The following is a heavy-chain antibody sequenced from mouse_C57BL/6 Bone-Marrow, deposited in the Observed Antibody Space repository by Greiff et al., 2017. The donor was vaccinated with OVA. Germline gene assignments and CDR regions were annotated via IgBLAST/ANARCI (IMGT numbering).Heavy chain of an antibody. V-gene: IGHV1-82*01. CDR1: GYAFSSSW. J-gene: IGHJ3*01. Sequence: QVQLKESGPELVKPGASVKISCKASGYAFSSSWMNWVKQRPGKGLEWIGRIYPGDGDTNYNGKFKGKATLTADKSSSTAYMQLSSLTSEDSAVYFCAGWLLLWFAYWGQGTLVTVSA. CDR2: IYPGDGDT. D-gene: IGHD2-3*01. CDR3: AGWLLLWFAY.